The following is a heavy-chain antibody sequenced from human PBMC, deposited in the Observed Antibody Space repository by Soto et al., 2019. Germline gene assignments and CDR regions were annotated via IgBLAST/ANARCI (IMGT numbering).Heavy chain of an antibody. J-gene: IGHJ6*02. CDR3: ARDLWDIVVVPAADYYYYGMDV. Sequence: PGGSLRLTCSDSGFTFSSYGMHWVRQAPGKGLEWVAVIWYDGSNKYYADSVKGRFTISRDNSKNTLYLQMNSLRAEDTAVYYCARDLWDIVVVPAADYYYYGMDVWGQGTTVTVSS. CDR1: GFTFSSYG. V-gene: IGHV3-33*01. CDR2: IWYDGSNK. D-gene: IGHD2-2*01.